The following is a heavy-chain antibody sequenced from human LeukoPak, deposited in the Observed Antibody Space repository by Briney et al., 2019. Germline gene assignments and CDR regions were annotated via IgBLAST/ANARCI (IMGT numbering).Heavy chain of an antibody. CDR1: GGSISSSDSY. CDR3: ASRSDNSGHTCFVY. Sequence: PSETLSLTCTVSGGSISSSDSYWGWIRQSPGKGLEWIGSIYYSGSTYYNPSLKSRVTISVDTSRRQFSLKLSSVTAADTAMYYCASRSDNSGHTCFVYWGQGTLVTVSS. CDR2: IYYSGST. D-gene: IGHD1-26*01. J-gene: IGHJ4*02. V-gene: IGHV4-39*07.